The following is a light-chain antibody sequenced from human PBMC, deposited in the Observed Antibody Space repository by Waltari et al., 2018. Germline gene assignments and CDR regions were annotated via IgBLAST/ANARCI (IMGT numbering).Light chain of an antibody. CDR3: QQYNNWPPRYT. V-gene: IGKV3D-15*01. Sequence: EIVMTQSPATLSVYPGERATLSCRASQSVSSNLAWYQHKPGQAPRLLIFGASTRATGTPARFSGSGSGTEFTLTISSLQSEDFAVYYCQQYNNWPPRYTFGQGTKLEIK. J-gene: IGKJ2*01. CDR2: GAS. CDR1: QSVSSN.